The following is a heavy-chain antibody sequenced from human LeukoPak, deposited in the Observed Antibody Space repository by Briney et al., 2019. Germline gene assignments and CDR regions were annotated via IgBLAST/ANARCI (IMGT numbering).Heavy chain of an antibody. CDR2: ISSSSSYI. V-gene: IGHV3-21*01. CDR3: ARGGPAAGRFDY. J-gene: IGHJ4*02. D-gene: IGHD6-13*01. CDR1: GFTFSSYS. Sequence: GGSLRRSCAASGFTFSSYSMNWVRQAPGKGLEWVSSISSSSSYIYYADSVKGRFTISRDNAKNSLYLQMNSLRAEDTAVYYCARGGPAAGRFDYWGQGTLVTVSS.